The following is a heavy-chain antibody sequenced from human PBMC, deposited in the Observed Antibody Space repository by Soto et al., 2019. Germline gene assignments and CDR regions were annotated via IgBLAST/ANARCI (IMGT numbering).Heavy chain of an antibody. CDR1: GGTFSSYT. Sequence: SVKLYCKASGGTFSSYTISWVRQAPGQRLEWMGRIIPILGIANYAQKFQGRVTITADKSTSTAYMELSSLRSEDTVVYYCASFILRGPDSGSVFDIWGQGTMGTVS. J-gene: IGHJ3*02. CDR3: ASFILRGPDSGSVFDI. V-gene: IGHV1-69*02. D-gene: IGHD3-10*01. CDR2: IIPILGIA.